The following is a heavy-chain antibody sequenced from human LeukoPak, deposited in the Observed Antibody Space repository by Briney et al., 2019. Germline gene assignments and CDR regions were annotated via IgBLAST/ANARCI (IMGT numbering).Heavy chain of an antibody. CDR2: IYHSGST. CDR3: ARSSSTSCSFDY. D-gene: IGHD2-2*01. Sequence: SETLSLTCTVSGYSISSGYYWGWIRQPPGNGLEWIGSIYHSGSTYYNPSLKSRVTISVDTSKNQFSLKLSSVTAADTAVYYCARSSSTSCSFDYWGQGTLVTVSS. J-gene: IGHJ4*02. CDR1: GYSISSGYY. V-gene: IGHV4-38-2*02.